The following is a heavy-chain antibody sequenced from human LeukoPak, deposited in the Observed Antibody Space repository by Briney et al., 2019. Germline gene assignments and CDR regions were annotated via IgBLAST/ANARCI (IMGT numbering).Heavy chain of an antibody. V-gene: IGHV3-66*01. D-gene: IGHD3-10*01. CDR1: GFTVSSNY. J-gene: IGHJ5*02. CDR2: IYSGGST. Sequence: GGSLRLSCAASGFTVSSNYMSWVRQAPGKGLEWVSVIYSGGSTYYADSVKGRFTISRDNAKNSVYLQMNSLTVEDTAVYYCARERNSAFDPWGQGTLVTVSS. CDR3: ARERNSAFDP.